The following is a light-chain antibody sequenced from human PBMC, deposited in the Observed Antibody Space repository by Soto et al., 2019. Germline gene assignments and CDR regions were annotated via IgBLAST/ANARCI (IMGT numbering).Light chain of an antibody. V-gene: IGKV3-15*01. CDR1: YALSSR. J-gene: IGKJ4*01. CDR3: QHYTNWPLT. Sequence: EIVMTQSPVTLSVSPGERATLSCSASYALSSRLAGYQQKPGQAPRLLIYDASTSATGVPARFSGSGSGTEFTRTISRLQSEDFAGYYCQHYTNWPLTFGGGTKVEIK. CDR2: DAS.